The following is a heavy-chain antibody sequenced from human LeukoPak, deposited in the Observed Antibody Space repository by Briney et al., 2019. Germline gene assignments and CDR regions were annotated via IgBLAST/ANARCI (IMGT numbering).Heavy chain of an antibody. Sequence: SETLSLTCTVSGASISSYYWSWIRQPPGKGLEWIGCIYYSGSTRYNPSLKSRVTISVDTSKNQFSLKLSSVTAADTAVYYCARVGILRFPSNWFDPWGQGTLVTVSS. CDR2: IYYSGST. CDR1: GASISSYY. J-gene: IGHJ5*02. D-gene: IGHD3-3*01. CDR3: ARVGILRFPSNWFDP. V-gene: IGHV4-59*01.